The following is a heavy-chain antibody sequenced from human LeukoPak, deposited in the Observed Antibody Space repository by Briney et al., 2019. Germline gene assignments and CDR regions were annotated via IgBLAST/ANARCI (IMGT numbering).Heavy chain of an antibody. D-gene: IGHD6-19*01. CDR1: GGSISSSNW. CDR2: IYHSGST. V-gene: IGHV4-4*02. J-gene: IGHJ3*02. CDR3: ATSIAVAGTTEGDAFDI. Sequence: SETLSLTCAVSGGSISSSNWWSWVRQPPGKGLEWIGEIYHSGSTNYNPSLKSRVTISVDKSKNQFSLKLSSVTAADTAVYYCATSIAVAGTTEGDAFDIWGQGTMVTVSS.